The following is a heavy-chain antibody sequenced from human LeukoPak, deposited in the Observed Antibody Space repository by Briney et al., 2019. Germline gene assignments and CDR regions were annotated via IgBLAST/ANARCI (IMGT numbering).Heavy chain of an antibody. CDR1: GGSFSGYY. CDR2: IYYSGST. J-gene: IGHJ5*02. Sequence: SETLSLTCAVYGGSFSGYYWSWIRQPPGKGLEWIGYIYYSGSTNYNPSLKSRVTISVDTSKNQFSLKLSSVTAADTAVYYCARGPGNRWGQGTLVTVSS. D-gene: IGHD6-13*01. CDR3: ARGPGNR. V-gene: IGHV4-59*01.